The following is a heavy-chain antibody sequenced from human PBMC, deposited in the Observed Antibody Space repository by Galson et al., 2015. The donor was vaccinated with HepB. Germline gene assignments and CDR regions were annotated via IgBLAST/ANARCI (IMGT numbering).Heavy chain of an antibody. V-gene: IGHV3-66*02. D-gene: IGHD3-10*01. CDR3: ARETYYGLLHYYGMDV. J-gene: IGHJ6*02. CDR2: IYSGGST. Sequence: SLRLSCAASGFSVSGNYMTWVRQAPGKGLEWVSLIYSGGSTYYADSVKGRFTISRDNSKNTLYLQMNSLRAEDTAVYYCARETYYGLLHYYGMDVWGQGTTVTVSS. CDR1: GFSVSGNY.